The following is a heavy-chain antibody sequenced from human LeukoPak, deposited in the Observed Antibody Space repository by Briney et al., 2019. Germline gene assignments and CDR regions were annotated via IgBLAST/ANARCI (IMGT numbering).Heavy chain of an antibody. Sequence: ASVKVSCTASGGTFSSYAISWVRQAPGQGLEWMGGIIPIFGTANYAQKFQGRVTITADESTSTAYMELSSLRSEDTAVYYCARGDSSGYYYFDYWGQGTLVTVSS. CDR1: GGTFSSYA. J-gene: IGHJ4*02. CDR3: ARGDSSGYYYFDY. V-gene: IGHV1-69*13. D-gene: IGHD3-22*01. CDR2: IIPIFGTA.